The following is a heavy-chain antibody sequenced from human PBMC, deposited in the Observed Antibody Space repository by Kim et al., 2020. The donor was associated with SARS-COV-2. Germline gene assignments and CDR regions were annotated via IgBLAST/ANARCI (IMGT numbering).Heavy chain of an antibody. D-gene: IGHD3-3*02. CDR3: ARDSGSFVYYLDY. CDR2: IWYDASYK. Sequence: GGSLRLSCAASGFNFNDHGIHWVRQAPGKGLEWVAVIWYDASYKYYGDSVKGRFTITRDNSKRMLYLQMNSLTAEDTAVYYCARDSGSFVYYLDYWGQGTLVTVSS. CDR1: GFNFNDHG. J-gene: IGHJ4*02. V-gene: IGHV3-33*01.